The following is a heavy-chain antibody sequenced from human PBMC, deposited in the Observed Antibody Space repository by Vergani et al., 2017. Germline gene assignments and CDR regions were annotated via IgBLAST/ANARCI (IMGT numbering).Heavy chain of an antibody. CDR1: GFTFSSYA. V-gene: IGHV3-64*01. CDR3: ARGGYSGYDSHCGGDCYPLFDY. Sequence: EVQLVESGGGLVQPGGSLRLSCAASGFTFSSYAMHWVRQAPGKGLEYVSAISSNGGSTYYANSVKGRFTISRDNSKNTLYLQMGSLRAEDMAVYYCARGGYSGYDSHCGGDCYPLFDYWGQGTLVTVSS. J-gene: IGHJ4*02. CDR2: ISSNGGST. D-gene: IGHD2-21*01.